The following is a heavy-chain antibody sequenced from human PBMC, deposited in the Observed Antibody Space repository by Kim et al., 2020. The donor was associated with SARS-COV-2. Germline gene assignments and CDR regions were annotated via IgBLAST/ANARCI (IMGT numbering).Heavy chain of an antibody. V-gene: IGHV4-4*07. CDR1: GGSINSYY. CDR3: ARDRTVLRYFDWFYYGMDV. J-gene: IGHJ6*02. Sequence: SETLSLTCTVSGGSINSYYWSWIRQPAGKGLEWIGRIYTSGSTNYNPSLKSRVTMSVDTSKNQFSLKLSSVTAADTAVYYCARDRTVLRYFDWFYYGMDVWGQGTTVTVSS. D-gene: IGHD3-9*01. CDR2: IYTSGST.